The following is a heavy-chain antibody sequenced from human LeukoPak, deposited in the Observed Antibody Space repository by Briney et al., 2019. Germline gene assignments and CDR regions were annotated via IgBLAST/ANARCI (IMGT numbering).Heavy chain of an antibody. V-gene: IGHV3-21*01. CDR1: GFTLSSYS. D-gene: IGHD3-3*01. Sequence: GGSLRLSCAVSGFTLSSYSMNWVRQAPGKGLEWASSISSSSSYIYYADSVKGRFTISRDNAKNSLYLQMNSLRAEDTAVYYCARITIFGVVTDDYWGQGTLVTVSS. J-gene: IGHJ4*02. CDR3: ARITIFGVVTDDY. CDR2: ISSSSSYI.